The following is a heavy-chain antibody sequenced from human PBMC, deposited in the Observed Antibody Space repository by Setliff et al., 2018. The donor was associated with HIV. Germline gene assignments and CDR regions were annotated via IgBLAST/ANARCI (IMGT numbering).Heavy chain of an antibody. CDR1: GYSFTNYW. CDR3: ARQPGRAAMGRENYYYYYMDV. CDR2: IFPGDSDT. Sequence: PGESLTISCTGSGYSFTNYWIGWVRQMPGKGLEWMGIIFPGDSDTRYSPSFQGQVTIPADTSISTAYLQWRSLKASDTAMYYCARQPGRAAMGRENYYYYYMDVWGKGTTVTVSS. D-gene: IGHD2-2*01. V-gene: IGHV5-51*01. J-gene: IGHJ6*03.